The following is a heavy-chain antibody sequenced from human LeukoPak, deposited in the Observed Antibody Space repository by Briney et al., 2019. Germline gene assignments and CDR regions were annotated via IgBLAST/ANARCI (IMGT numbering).Heavy chain of an antibody. CDR2: ISYDGSNK. V-gene: IGHV3-30*03. CDR3: ARGEYYYGSGSYYNSYYYYGMDV. D-gene: IGHD3-10*01. CDR1: GFTFSSYS. J-gene: IGHJ6*02. Sequence: PGGSLRLSCAASGFTFSSYSMNWVRQAPGKGLEWVAVISYDGSNKYYADSVKGRFTISRDNSKNTLYLQMNSLRAEDTAVYYCARGEYYYGSGSYYNSYYYYGMDVWGQGTTVTVSS.